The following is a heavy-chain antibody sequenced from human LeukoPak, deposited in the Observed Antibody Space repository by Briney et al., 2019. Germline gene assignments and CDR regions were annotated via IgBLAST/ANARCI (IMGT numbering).Heavy chain of an antibody. Sequence: PSETLSLTCTVSGGSISSYYWSWIRQPPGKGLEWIGYIYYSGSTNYNPSLKSRVTISVDTSKNQFSLKLSSVTAADTAVYYCARARLRREFDPWGQGTLVTVSS. V-gene: IGHV4-59*12. D-gene: IGHD3-10*01. CDR2: IYYSGST. CDR1: GGSISSYY. CDR3: ARARLRREFDP. J-gene: IGHJ5*02.